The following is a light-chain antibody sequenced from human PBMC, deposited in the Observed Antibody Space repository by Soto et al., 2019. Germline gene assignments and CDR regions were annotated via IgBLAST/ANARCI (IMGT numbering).Light chain of an antibody. V-gene: IGKV3-20*01. Sequence: IVLTQSPGTLSLSPGERATLSCRASQSLSSSYLAWYQQKPGQAPRLLIYGASSRATGIPDRFSGSGSGTDFTLTISRLEPEDFAVYYCQQYGSSPPYTFGQGTKLEIK. CDR2: GAS. CDR3: QQYGSSPPYT. J-gene: IGKJ2*01. CDR1: QSLSSSY.